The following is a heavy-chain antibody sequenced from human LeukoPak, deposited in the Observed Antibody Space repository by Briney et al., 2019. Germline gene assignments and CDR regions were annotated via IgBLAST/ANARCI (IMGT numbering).Heavy chain of an antibody. CDR3: AKSPKTGSLFDY. J-gene: IGHJ4*02. Sequence: GGSLRLSCAASGFTVSSNYMSWVRQAPGKGLEWVSVIYGGVNTVYADSVQGRFTISRDNSKNTLYLQMNSLRAEDTAVYYCAKSPKTGSLFDYWGKGTLVTVSS. V-gene: IGHV3-66*01. CDR2: IYGGVNT. CDR1: GFTVSSNY. D-gene: IGHD1-1*01.